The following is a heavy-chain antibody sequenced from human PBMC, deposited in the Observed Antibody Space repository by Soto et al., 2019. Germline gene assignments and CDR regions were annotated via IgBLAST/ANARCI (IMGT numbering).Heavy chain of an antibody. D-gene: IGHD3-22*01. CDR2: ISAYNGNT. CDR1: GYTFTSYG. Sequence: ASVKVSCKASGYTFTSYGISWVRQAPGQGLEWMGWISAYNGNTNYAQKLQGRVTMTTDTSTSTAYMELRSLRSDDTAVYYCARGVGYYYDSSGPFDYWGQGTLVTVSS. J-gene: IGHJ4*02. CDR3: ARGVGYYYDSSGPFDY. V-gene: IGHV1-18*01.